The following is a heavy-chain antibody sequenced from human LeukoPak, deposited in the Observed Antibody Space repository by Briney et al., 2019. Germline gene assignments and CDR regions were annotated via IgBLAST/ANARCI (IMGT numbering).Heavy chain of an antibody. Sequence: SETLSLTCAVYGGSFSGYYWSWIRQPPGKGLEWIGEINHSGSTNYNPSLKSQVTISVDTSKNQFSLKLSSVTAADTAVYYCARGAARISSSWETRFDYWGQGTLVTVSS. J-gene: IGHJ4*02. CDR2: INHSGST. D-gene: IGHD6-13*01. CDR1: GGSFSGYY. V-gene: IGHV4-34*01. CDR3: ARGAARISSSWETRFDY.